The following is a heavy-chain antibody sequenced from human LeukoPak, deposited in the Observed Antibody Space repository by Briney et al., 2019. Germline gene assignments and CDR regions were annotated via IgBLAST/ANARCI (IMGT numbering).Heavy chain of an antibody. CDR1: GFTFSSYA. CDR2: ISGSGGST. V-gene: IGHV3-23*01. Sequence: GGSLRLSCAASGFTFSSYAMSWVRQAPGKGLEWVSAISGSGGSTYYADSVKGRFTISRDNSKNTLYLQMNSPRAEDTAVYYCAKGLSYGYYDSSGYFKAGVFDYWGQGTLVTVSS. CDR3: AKGLSYGYYDSSGYFKAGVFDY. J-gene: IGHJ4*02. D-gene: IGHD3-22*01.